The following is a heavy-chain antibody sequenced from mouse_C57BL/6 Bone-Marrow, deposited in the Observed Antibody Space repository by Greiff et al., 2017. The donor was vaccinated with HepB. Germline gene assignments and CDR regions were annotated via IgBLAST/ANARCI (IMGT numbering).Heavy chain of an antibody. CDR1: GYAFTNYL. J-gene: IGHJ1*03. CDR2: INPGSGGT. D-gene: IGHD2-5*01. V-gene: IGHV1-54*01. CDR3: ARDSNYAFFDV. Sequence: QVQLQQSGAELVRPGTSVKVSCKASGYAFTNYLIEWVKQRPGQGLEWIGVINPGSGGTNYNEKFKGKATLTADKSSSTAYMQLSSLTSEDSAVYFCARDSNYAFFDVWGTGTTVTVSS.